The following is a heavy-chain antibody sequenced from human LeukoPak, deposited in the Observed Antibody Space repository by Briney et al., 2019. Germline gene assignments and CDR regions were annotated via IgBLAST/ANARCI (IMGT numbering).Heavy chain of an antibody. CDR1: GFTFSDYG. V-gene: IGHV3-7*01. CDR2: IKQDGSEK. CDR3: ARVGRVAAALYYYYYYMDV. Sequence: TGGSLRLSCGASGFTFSDYGMSWVRQAPGKGLEWVANIKQDGSEKYYVDSVKGRFTISRDNAKNSLYLQMNSLRAEDTAVYYCARVGRVAAALYYYYYYMDVWGKGTTVTVSS. D-gene: IGHD6-13*01. J-gene: IGHJ6*03.